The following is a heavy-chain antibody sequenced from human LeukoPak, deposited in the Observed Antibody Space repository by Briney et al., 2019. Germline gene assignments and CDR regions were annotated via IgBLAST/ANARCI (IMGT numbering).Heavy chain of an antibody. CDR1: GFTFSSYS. D-gene: IGHD5-18*01. J-gene: IGHJ4*02. Sequence: GGSLRLSCAASGFTFSSYSMNWVRQAPGKGLEWVSYISSSSSTKYYADSVKGRFTISRDNAKNSLYLQMNSLRAEDTAVYYCARSLVGYSYDPYYFDYWGQGTLVTVSS. CDR3: ARSLVGYSYDPYYFDY. CDR2: ISSSSSTK. V-gene: IGHV3-48*01.